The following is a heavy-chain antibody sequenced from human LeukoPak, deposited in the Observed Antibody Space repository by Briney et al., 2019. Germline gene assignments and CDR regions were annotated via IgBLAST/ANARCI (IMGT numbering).Heavy chain of an antibody. Sequence: GESLKISCKASGYSFTNYWIGWVRQMPGKGLEWMGIIYPGDSDTRYSPSFQSQVTITADKSITTAYLYWSSLRASDTAIYYCARHSSRDHRYYFDSWGQGTLVSVSS. CDR3: ARHSSRDHRYYFDS. CDR1: GYSFTNYW. V-gene: IGHV5-51*01. CDR2: IYPGDSDT. J-gene: IGHJ4*02.